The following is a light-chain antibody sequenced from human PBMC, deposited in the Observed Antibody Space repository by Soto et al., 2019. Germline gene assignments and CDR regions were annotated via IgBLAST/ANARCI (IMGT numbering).Light chain of an antibody. V-gene: IGLV2-8*01. J-gene: IGLJ1*01. CDR3: SSYVGTNSYV. CDR2: EVY. CDR1: SSDVGGYNY. Sequence: QSVLTQPPSASGSPGQSVTISCTGTSSDVGGYNYVSWYQQHPGKAPKLIIYEVYKRPSGVPDRFSGSKSGNTAALTVSGLQAEDEADYYCSSYVGTNSYVFGTGTKLNVL.